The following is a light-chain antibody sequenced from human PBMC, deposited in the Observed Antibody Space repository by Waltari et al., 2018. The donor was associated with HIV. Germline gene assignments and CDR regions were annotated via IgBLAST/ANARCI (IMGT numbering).Light chain of an antibody. Sequence: QSVLTQPPSVSGAPGQRVTISCTGSSSNIGAGFDVHWYQQLPGTAPNLLIYCNINRPSGVPDRFSGSKSGTSASLAITGLQAEDEADYYCQSYDSSLSGWVFGGGTKLTVL. CDR1: SSNIGAGFD. CDR3: QSYDSSLSGWV. V-gene: IGLV1-40*01. CDR2: CNI. J-gene: IGLJ3*02.